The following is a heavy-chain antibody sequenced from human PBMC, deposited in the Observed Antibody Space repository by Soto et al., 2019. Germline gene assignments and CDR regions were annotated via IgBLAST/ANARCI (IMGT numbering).Heavy chain of an antibody. D-gene: IGHD2-2*01. Sequence: GGSLRLSCAASGFTFSSYSMNWVRQAPGKGLEWVSYISSSSSTIYYADSVKGRFTISRDNAKNSLYLQMNSLRDEDTAVYYCASYSCNVVVPAAFDARGQGAAVTVSS. CDR1: GFTFSSYS. V-gene: IGHV3-48*02. CDR3: ASYSCNVVVPAAFDA. CDR2: ISSSSSTI. J-gene: IGHJ4*01.